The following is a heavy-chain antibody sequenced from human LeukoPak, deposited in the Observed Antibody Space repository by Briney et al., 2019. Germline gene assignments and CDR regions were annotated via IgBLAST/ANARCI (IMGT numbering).Heavy chain of an antibody. V-gene: IGHV4-61*01. CDR2: IYYSGST. CDR1: GYSISSGYY. Sequence: SETLSLTCTVSGYSISSGYYWSWIRQPSGKGLEWIGYIYYSGSTNYNPSLKSRVTISVDTSKNQFSLKLSSVTAADTAVYYCARDRYFDYWGQGTLVTVSS. J-gene: IGHJ4*02. CDR3: ARDRYFDY.